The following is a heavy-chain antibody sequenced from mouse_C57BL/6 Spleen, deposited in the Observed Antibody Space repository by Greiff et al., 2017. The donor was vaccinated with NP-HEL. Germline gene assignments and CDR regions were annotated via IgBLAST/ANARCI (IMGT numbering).Heavy chain of an antibody. D-gene: IGHD1-1*01. CDR1: GYTFTSYW. V-gene: IGHV1-61*01. CDR3: ARSYGSSYGYFDV. J-gene: IGHJ1*03. CDR2: IYPSDSET. Sequence: QVQLQQPGAELVRPGSSVKLSCKASGYTFTSYWMYWVKQRPGQGLEWIGNIYPSDSETHYTQNFKDKATLTVDKSSSTAYMQLSSLTSEDSAVYSCARSYGSSYGYFDVWGTGTTVTVSS.